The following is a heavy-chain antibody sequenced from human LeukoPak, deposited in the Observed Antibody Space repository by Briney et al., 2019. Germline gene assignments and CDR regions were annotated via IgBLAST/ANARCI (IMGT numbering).Heavy chain of an antibody. CDR1: GFTFSSYG. D-gene: IGHD2-2*01. V-gene: IGHV3-30*02. CDR2: IRYDGSNK. J-gene: IGHJ4*02. CDR3: AKDRGELLSDYYFDY. Sequence: PGGSLRLSCAASGFTFSSYGMHWVRQAPGKGLEWVAFIRYDGSNKYYADSVKGRFTISRDNSKNTLYLQMNSLRAEDTAVYYCAKDRGELLSDYYFDYWGQGTLVTVSS.